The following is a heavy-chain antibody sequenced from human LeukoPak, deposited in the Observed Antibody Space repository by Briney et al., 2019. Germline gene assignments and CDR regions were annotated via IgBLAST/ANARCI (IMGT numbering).Heavy chain of an antibody. CDR3: ARDCTVTTGYYYYYYGMDV. CDR1: GFTFTNHA. J-gene: IGHJ6*02. Sequence: GGSLTLSCAASGFTFTNHAMKWVRQAPGKGLEGVSIISGGVFSGSATVTYYADSVQGRFTISRDNAKNSLYLQMNRLRAEDAAVYYCARDCTVTTGYYYYYYGMDVWGQGATVTVSS. V-gene: IGHV3-21*01. D-gene: IGHD4-17*01. CDR2: ISGGVFSGSATVT.